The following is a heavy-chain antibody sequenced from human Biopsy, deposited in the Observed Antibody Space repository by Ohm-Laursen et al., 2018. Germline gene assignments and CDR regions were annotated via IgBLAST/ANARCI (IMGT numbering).Heavy chain of an antibody. J-gene: IGHJ5*02. CDR1: GGSISSSTTYY. CDR2: IYNTETP. V-gene: IGHV4-39*01. CDR3: ARHPTGFWFDP. Sequence: SDTLSLTCAVSGGSISSSTTYYWAWLRQPPGKGLVWIGSIYNTETPFYNPSLKSRFTISVDTSTNQFSWMVSSATAADTALYFCARHPTGFWFDPWGHGTLVTVSS.